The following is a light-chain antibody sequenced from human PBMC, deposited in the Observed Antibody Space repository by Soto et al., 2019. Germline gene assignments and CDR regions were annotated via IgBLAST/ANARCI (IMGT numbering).Light chain of an antibody. Sequence: EIVLTQSPGTLSFSPGERATLSCRASQSVSSSYLAWYQQKPGQAPRLLIYGASGRATGIPDRFSGSGSGTDFTLTISSLEPEDLAVYYCQQYGSSPLFTFGPGTKVDIK. V-gene: IGKV3-20*01. CDR2: GAS. CDR1: QSVSSSY. J-gene: IGKJ3*01. CDR3: QQYGSSPLFT.